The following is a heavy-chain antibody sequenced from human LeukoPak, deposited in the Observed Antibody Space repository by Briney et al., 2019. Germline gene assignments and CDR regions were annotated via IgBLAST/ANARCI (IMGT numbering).Heavy chain of an antibody. CDR2: ISGSGGST. CDR1: GFTFSSYA. J-gene: IGHJ4*02. V-gene: IGHV3-23*01. D-gene: IGHD3-22*01. Sequence: PGGSLRLSCAASGFTFSSYAMSWVRQAPGKGLEWVSAISGSGGSTYYADSVKGRFTISRDNSKNTLYLQMNSLRAEDTAVYYCAKVRRYYDSSGYPLILDYWGQGTLVTVSS. CDR3: AKVRRYYDSSGYPLILDY.